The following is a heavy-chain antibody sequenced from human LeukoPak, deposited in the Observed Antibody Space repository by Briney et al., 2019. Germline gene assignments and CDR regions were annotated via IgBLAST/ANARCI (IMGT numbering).Heavy chain of an antibody. J-gene: IGHJ4*02. D-gene: IGHD3-22*01. CDR1: GGSISSGGYY. V-gene: IGHV4-31*03. CDR3: ARHQGYPDKSDHYRAYDY. Sequence: KPSETLSLTCTVSGGSISSGGYYWSWIRQHPGKGLEWIGNIYYSGSTFYNPSLKSRLTISVDTSKNQLSLKLTSVIAADTAVYYCARHQGYPDKSDHYRAYDYWGPGIQVTVSS. CDR2: IYYSGST.